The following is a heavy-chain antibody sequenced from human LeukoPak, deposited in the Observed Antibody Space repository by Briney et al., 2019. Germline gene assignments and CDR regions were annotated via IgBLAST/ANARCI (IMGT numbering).Heavy chain of an antibody. Sequence: PGGSLRLSCAASGFTFSSYAMHWVRQAPGKGLEWVAVISYDGSNKYYADSVKGRFTISRDNSKNTLYLQMNSLRAEDTAVYYCAKGLGLTFGGVIVIPGLYWGQGTLVTVSS. CDR3: AKGLGLTFGGVIVIPGLY. V-gene: IGHV3-30*04. CDR2: ISYDGSNK. D-gene: IGHD3-16*02. J-gene: IGHJ4*02. CDR1: GFTFSSYA.